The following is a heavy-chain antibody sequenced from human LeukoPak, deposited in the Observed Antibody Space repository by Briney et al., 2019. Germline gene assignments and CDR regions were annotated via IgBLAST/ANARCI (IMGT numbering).Heavy chain of an antibody. Sequence: GGSLRLSCAASGFTFSSYAMSWVRQAPGKGLGWVSAISGSGGSTYYADSVKGRFTISRDNSKNTLYLQMNSLRAEDTAVYYCARDGTVTTKSSEYYYYGMDVWGQGTTVTVSS. V-gene: IGHV3-23*01. CDR1: GFTFSSYA. CDR3: ARDGTVTTKSSEYYYYGMDV. D-gene: IGHD4-17*01. CDR2: ISGSGGST. J-gene: IGHJ6*02.